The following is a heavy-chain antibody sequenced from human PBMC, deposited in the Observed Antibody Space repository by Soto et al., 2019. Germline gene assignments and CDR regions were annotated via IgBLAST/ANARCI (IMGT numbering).Heavy chain of an antibody. CDR2: ISWNSGSI. CDR1: GFTFDDYA. J-gene: IGHJ4*02. D-gene: IGHD3-22*01. Sequence: LRLSGAASGFTFDDYAMHWVRQAPGKGLEWFSGISWNSGSIGYADSVKGRFTISRDNAKNSLYLQMNSLRAEDTALYYCAKVGDYYDSSGPIWGQGTLVTVSS. CDR3: AKVGDYYDSSGPI. V-gene: IGHV3-9*01.